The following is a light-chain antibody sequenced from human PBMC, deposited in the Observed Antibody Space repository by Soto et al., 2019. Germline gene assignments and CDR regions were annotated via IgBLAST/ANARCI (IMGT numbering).Light chain of an antibody. Sequence: IHLAYAPTTKTDSLLDSHSITCQASQSISSWLAWYQQKPGKAPRLLIYGASSLESGVPSRFSGSGSGTEFTLTISSLQPDDFAAYYCQQYSSYLRTFGQGTKVDIK. CDR1: QSISSW. J-gene: IGKJ1*01. V-gene: IGKV1-5*03. CDR3: QQYSSYLRT. CDR2: GAS.